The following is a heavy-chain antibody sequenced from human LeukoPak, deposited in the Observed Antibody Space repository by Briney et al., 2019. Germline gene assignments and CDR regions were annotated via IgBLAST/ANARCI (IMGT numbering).Heavy chain of an antibody. CDR1: GFTFTNYW. Sequence: GGSLRLSCAASGFTFTNYWMSWVRQAPGKGLEWVAFIRYDGSNKYYADSVKGRFTISRDNSKNTLYLQMNSLRADDTAVYFCAKDDQRIALAGTSMDYWGQGTLVTVSS. J-gene: IGHJ4*02. D-gene: IGHD6-19*01. CDR3: AKDDQRIALAGTSMDY. CDR2: IRYDGSNK. V-gene: IGHV3-30*02.